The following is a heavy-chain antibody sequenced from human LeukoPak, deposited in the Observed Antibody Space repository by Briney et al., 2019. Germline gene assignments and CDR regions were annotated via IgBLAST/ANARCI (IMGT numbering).Heavy chain of an antibody. D-gene: IGHD3-9*01. CDR3: ARDFDDILTGYYVDY. CDR2: IIPIFGTA. V-gene: IGHV1-69*05. CDR1: GGTFSSYA. J-gene: IGHJ4*02. Sequence: SVKVSCKASGGTFSSYAISWVRQAPGQGLEWMGRIIPIFGTANYAQKFQGRVTITTDESTSTAYMELSSLRSEDTAVYYCARDFDDILTGYYVDYWGQGTLVTVSS.